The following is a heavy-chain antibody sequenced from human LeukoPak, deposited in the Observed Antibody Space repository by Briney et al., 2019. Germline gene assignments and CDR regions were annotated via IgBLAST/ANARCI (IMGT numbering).Heavy chain of an antibody. CDR2: IYHSGRT. J-gene: IGHJ3*02. V-gene: IGHV4-38-2*02. Sequence: SETLSLTCTVSGYSISSGYYWGWIRQPPGKGLEWIGNIYHSGRTYDNPSLKSRVTISVDTSKNQFSLKLSSVTAADTAVYYCARDLQGHDAFDIWGQGTMVTVSS. CDR3: ARDLQGHDAFDI. CDR1: GYSISSGYY.